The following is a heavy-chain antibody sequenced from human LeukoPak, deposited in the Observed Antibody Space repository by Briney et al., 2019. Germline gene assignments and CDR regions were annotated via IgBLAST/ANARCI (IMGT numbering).Heavy chain of an antibody. CDR1: GFTFSSYA. Sequence: GGSLRLSCAASGFTFSSYAMNWVRRAPGKGLEWVSTISGRGDGTYYADSVKGRFTISRDNSKNTLFLQMSNLSADDTALYYCAKGRLQEGTVFRGVITPVDYWGQGTLVTVTS. CDR2: ISGRGDGT. CDR3: AKGRLQEGTVFRGVITPVDY. D-gene: IGHD3-10*01. J-gene: IGHJ4*02. V-gene: IGHV3-23*01.